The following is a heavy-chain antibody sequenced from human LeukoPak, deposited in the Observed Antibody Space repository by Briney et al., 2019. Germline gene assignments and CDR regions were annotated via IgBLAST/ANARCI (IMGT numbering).Heavy chain of an antibody. Sequence: TPSETLSLTCAVYGGSFSGYYWSWIRQPPGKGLEWIGEMNHSGSTNYNPSLKSRVTISVDTSKNQFSLKLSSVTAADTAVYFCAREYNWDYVYWGQGTLVTVSS. V-gene: IGHV4-34*01. CDR3: AREYNWDYVY. CDR2: MNHSGST. J-gene: IGHJ4*02. CDR1: GGSFSGYY. D-gene: IGHD1-7*01.